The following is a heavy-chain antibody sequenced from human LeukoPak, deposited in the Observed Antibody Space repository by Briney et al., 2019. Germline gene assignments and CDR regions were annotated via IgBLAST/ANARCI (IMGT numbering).Heavy chain of an antibody. CDR1: GGSISSSSYY. J-gene: IGHJ2*01. V-gene: IGHV4-39*07. CDR2: IYYSGST. Sequence: PSETLSLTCTVSGGSISSSSYYWGWIRHPPGKGLEWIGSIYYSGSTYYNPSLKSRVTISVDTSKNQFSLKLSSVTAADTAVYFCARVLKRWTQLWLPWYFDLWGRGTLVTVSS. CDR3: ARVLKRWTQLWLPWYFDL. D-gene: IGHD5-18*01.